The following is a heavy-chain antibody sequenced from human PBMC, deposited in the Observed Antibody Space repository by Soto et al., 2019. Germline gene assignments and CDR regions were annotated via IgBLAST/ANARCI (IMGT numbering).Heavy chain of an antibody. J-gene: IGHJ4*02. CDR1: GFTVSSNY. CDR2: IYSGGST. CDR3: ARARWRWLQGRYFDY. V-gene: IGHV3-53*01. D-gene: IGHD2-21*01. Sequence: PGGSLRLSCAASGFTVSSNYMSWVRQAPGKGLEWVSVIYSGGSTYYADSVKGRFTISRDNSKNTLYLQMNSLRAEDTAVYYCARARWRWLQGRYFDYWGQGTLVTVSS.